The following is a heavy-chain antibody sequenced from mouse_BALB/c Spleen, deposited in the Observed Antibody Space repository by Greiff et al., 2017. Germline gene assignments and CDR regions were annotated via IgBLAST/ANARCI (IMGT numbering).Heavy chain of an antibody. Sequence: EVKVVESGGGLVKPGGSLKLSCAASGFTFSSYAMSWVRQSPEKRLEWVAEISSGGSYTYYPDTVTGRFTISRDNAKNTLYLEMSSLRSEDTAMYYCARDQGYDGGWFAYWGQGTLVTVSA. V-gene: IGHV5-9-4*01. CDR2: ISSGGSYT. CDR3: ARDQGYDGGWFAY. D-gene: IGHD2-14*01. J-gene: IGHJ3*01. CDR1: GFTFSSYA.